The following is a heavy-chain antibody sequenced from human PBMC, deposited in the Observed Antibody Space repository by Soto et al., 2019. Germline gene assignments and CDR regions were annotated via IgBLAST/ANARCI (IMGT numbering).Heavy chain of an antibody. V-gene: IGHV1-3*01. CDR1: GYTFTSYA. D-gene: IGHD3-9*01. CDR2: INAGNGNT. CDR3: ARDRKIAVLRYFDWPGGMDV. J-gene: IGHJ6*02. Sequence: ASVKVSCKASGYTFTSYAMHWVRQAPGQRLGWMGWINAGNGNTKYSQKFQGRVTITRDTSASTAYMELSSLRSEDTAVYYCARDRKIAVLRYFDWPGGMDVWGQGTTVTVSS.